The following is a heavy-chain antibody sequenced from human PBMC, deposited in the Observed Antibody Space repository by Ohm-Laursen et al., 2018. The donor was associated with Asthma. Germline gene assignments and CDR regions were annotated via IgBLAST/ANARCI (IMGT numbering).Heavy chain of an antibody. Sequence: SLRLSCAASGFTFSDYYMSWIRQAPGKGLEWISYISTSGSTIYYADSVKGRFTISRDNAKSSLYLQMNSLTAEDTAMYYCARDPPVTTVTTGEYFDYWGQGTLVTVSS. V-gene: IGHV3-11*01. CDR2: ISTSGSTI. CDR1: GFTFSDYY. CDR3: ARDPPVTTVTTGEYFDY. J-gene: IGHJ4*02. D-gene: IGHD4-17*01.